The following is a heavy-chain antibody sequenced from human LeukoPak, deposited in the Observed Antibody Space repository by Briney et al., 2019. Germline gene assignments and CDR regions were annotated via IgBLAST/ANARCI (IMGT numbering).Heavy chain of an antibody. CDR1: GGSISSGGYY. J-gene: IGHJ3*02. V-gene: IGHV4-31*03. CDR3: ARDRAYYDSSGYLMDDAFDI. Sequence: SETLSLTCTVSGGSISSGGYYWRWIRQHPGKGLEWIGYIYYSGSTYYNPSLKSRVTISVDTSKNQFSLKLSSVTAADTAVYYCARDRAYYDSSGYLMDDAFDIWGQGTVVTVSS. D-gene: IGHD3-22*01. CDR2: IYYSGST.